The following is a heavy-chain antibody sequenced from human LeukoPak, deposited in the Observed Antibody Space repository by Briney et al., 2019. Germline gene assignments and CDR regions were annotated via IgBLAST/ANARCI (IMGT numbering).Heavy chain of an antibody. CDR2: MNPNSGNT. D-gene: IGHD1-26*01. CDR1: GGTFSSYA. CDR3: AREERDYYYYYGMDV. Sequence: SSVKVSCKASGGTFSSYAISWVRQATGQGLEWMGWMNPNSGNTGYAQKFQGRVTVTRNTSISTAYMELSSLRSEDTAVYYCAREERDYYYYYGMDVWGQGTTVTVSS. J-gene: IGHJ6*02. V-gene: IGHV1-8*02.